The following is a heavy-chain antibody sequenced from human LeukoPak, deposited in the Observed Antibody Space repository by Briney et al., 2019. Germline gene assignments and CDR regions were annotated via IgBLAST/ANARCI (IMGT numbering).Heavy chain of an antibody. Sequence: GESLKIFCQGFGFSFSRYWVGWVRQMPGRGLEWMGIIYCGDSDTRYGPSFQGQVTISADRSTSTAYLQWSSLKASDTAIYYCARSALSSGSLYYFEYWGQGTLVTVSS. CDR3: ARSALSSGSLYYFEY. CDR2: IYCGDSDT. V-gene: IGHV5-51*01. J-gene: IGHJ4*02. D-gene: IGHD1-26*01. CDR1: GFSFSRYW.